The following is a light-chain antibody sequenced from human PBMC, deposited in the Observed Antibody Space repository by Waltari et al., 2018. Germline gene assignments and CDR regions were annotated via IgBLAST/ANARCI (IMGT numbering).Light chain of an antibody. V-gene: IGKV1-5*03. Sequence: DIQMTQSPSTLSASVGDRFTITCRASQSISNWLAWYQQKPGKAPKLQIYKASTLESGVPSRFSGSGSGTEFTLTISSLQPDDFATYYCQQYNSYSLLTFGGGTKVEIK. CDR1: QSISNW. CDR3: QQYNSYSLLT. J-gene: IGKJ4*01. CDR2: KAS.